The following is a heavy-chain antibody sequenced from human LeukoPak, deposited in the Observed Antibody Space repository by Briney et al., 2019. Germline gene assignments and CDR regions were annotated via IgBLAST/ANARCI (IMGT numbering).Heavy chain of an antibody. D-gene: IGHD3-9*01. J-gene: IGHJ6*02. CDR1: GYTFTSYG. CDR2: ISAYNGNT. CDR3: AGRKDGLFDNYYYYGMDV. V-gene: IGHV1-18*01. Sequence: ASVKVSCKASGYTFTSYGISWVRQAPGQGLEWMGWISAYNGNTNYAQKLQGRVTMTTDTSTSTAYMELRSLRSDDTAVYYCAGRKDGLFDNYYYYGMDVWGQGTTVTVSS.